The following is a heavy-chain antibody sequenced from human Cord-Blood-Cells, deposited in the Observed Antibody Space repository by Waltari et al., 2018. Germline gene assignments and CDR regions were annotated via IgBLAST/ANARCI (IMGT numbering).Heavy chain of an antibody. J-gene: IGHJ4*02. CDR1: GYTFTGYY. V-gene: IGHV1-2*04. D-gene: IGHD2-15*01. Sequence: QVQLVQSAAEVQNPGASVKVSCKASGYTFTGYYLHWVRQAPGQWREWRGWINPNRGGTRHSQRCQGLVTVTRDTSISTAYRERSMLRSDDTAVYCCAGDGGGDYVDYWGQGTLVTVSS. CDR3: AGDGGGDYVDY. CDR2: INPNRGGT.